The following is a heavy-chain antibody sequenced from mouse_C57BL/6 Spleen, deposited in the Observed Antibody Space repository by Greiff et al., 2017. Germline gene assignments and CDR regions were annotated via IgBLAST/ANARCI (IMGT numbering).Heavy chain of an antibody. CDR3: AREGIYYGNFYWYFDV. Sequence: QVQLKQPGAELVKPGASVKLSCKASGYTFTSYWVHWVKQRPGQGLEWIGMIHPNSGSTNYNEKFKSKATLTVDKSSRTAYMQLSSLTSEDSAVYYCAREGIYYGNFYWYFDVWGTGTTVTVSS. D-gene: IGHD2-1*01. CDR1: GYTFTSYW. CDR2: IHPNSGST. J-gene: IGHJ1*03. V-gene: IGHV1-64*01.